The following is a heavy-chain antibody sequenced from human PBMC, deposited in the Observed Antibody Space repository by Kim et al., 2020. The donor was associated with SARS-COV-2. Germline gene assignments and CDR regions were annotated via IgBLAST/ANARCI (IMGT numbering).Heavy chain of an antibody. CDR1: GGSISSGSYY. D-gene: IGHD2-21*02. V-gene: IGHV4-61*02. CDR2: IYTSGST. CDR3: ARDILAYCGGDCIANWFAP. Sequence: SETLSLTCTVSGGSISSGSYYWSWIRQPAGKGLEWIGRIYTSGSTNYNPSLKSRVTISVDTSKNQFSLKLSSVTAADTAVYYCARDILAYCGGDCIANWFAPWGQGTLVTVSS. J-gene: IGHJ5*02.